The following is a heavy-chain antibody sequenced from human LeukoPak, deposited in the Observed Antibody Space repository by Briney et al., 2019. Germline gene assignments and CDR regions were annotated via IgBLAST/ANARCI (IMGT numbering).Heavy chain of an antibody. J-gene: IGHJ6*03. CDR1: GGSISSHY. D-gene: IGHD2-15*01. Sequence: SETLSLTCTVSGGSISSHYRTWVRQAPVKGLEWIGDISTSGNTSYNPSLKSRVTISIDTSKTQFSLKLSSVTAADTAVYYCGRDALVGYFSYYYMDVWGKGTTVTVSS. CDR3: GRDALVGYFSYYYMDV. V-gene: IGHV4-59*11. CDR2: ISTSGNT.